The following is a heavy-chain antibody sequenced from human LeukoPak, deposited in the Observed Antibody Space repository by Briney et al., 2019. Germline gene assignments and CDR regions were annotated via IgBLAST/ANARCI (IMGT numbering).Heavy chain of an antibody. CDR3: AKGGEPSYYYYYMDV. V-gene: IGHV3-33*06. Sequence: GGSLRLSCAASGFTFSSYGMHWVRQAPGKGLEWVAVIWYDGSNKYYADSVKGRFTISRDNSKNTLYLQMNSLRAEDTAVYYCAKGGEPSYYYYYMDVWGKGTTVTVSS. CDR2: IWYDGSNK. J-gene: IGHJ6*03. CDR1: GFTFSSYG. D-gene: IGHD1-14*01.